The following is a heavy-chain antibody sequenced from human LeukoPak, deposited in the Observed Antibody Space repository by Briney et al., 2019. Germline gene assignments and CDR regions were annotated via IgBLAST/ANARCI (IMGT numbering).Heavy chain of an antibody. J-gene: IGHJ3*02. Sequence: SETLSLTCTVSGGSISSGGYYWSWIRQHPGKGLEWIGYIYYSGSTYYNPSLKSRVTISVDTSKNQFSLKLSSATAADTAVYYCARDPANRAFDIWGQGTMVTVSS. D-gene: IGHD4/OR15-4a*01. CDR3: ARDPANRAFDI. V-gene: IGHV4-31*03. CDR1: GGSISSGGYY. CDR2: IYYSGST.